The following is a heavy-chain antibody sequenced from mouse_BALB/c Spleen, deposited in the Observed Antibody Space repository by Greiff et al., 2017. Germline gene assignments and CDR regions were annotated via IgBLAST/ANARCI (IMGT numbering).Heavy chain of an antibody. CDR3: ARLRYQSYWYFDV. D-gene: IGHD1-1*01. CDR1: GDSITSGY. Sequence: EVKVEESGPSLVKPSQTLSLTCSVTGDSITSGYWNWIRKFPGNKLEYMGYISYSGSTYYNPSLKSRISITRDTSKNQYYLQLNSVTTEDTATYYCARLRYQSYWYFDVWGAGTTVTVSS. CDR2: ISYSGST. J-gene: IGHJ1*01. V-gene: IGHV3-8*02.